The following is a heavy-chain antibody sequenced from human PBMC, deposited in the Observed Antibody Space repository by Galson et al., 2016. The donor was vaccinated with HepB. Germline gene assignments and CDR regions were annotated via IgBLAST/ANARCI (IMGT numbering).Heavy chain of an antibody. J-gene: IGHJ4*02. D-gene: IGHD5-12*01. CDR3: ARGADSGYDLGDY. Sequence: SVKVSCKASGYTFTSYYIHWVRQAPGQGLEWMGIINPTDVITPYAQKFQGRVTMTRDTSTSTVYMELSSLRSADTAVYYCARGADSGYDLGDYWGQGTLVTVSS. CDR2: INPTDVIT. CDR1: GYTFTSYY. V-gene: IGHV1-46*01.